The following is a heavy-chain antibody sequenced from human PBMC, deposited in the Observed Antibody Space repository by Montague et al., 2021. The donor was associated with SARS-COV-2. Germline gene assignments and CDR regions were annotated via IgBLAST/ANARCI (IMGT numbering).Heavy chain of an antibody. CDR1: GDSVSSGGYY. CDR3: ARAATITIIVVVIDAFDI. CDR2: IYTSGST. Sequence: TLSLTCTVSGDSVSSGGYYWSWIRQPAGKGLEWIGRIYTSGSTNYNPSLKSRVTISVDTSKNQFSLKLSSVTAADTAVYYCARAATITIIVVVIDAFDIWGQGTMVTVSS. J-gene: IGHJ3*02. D-gene: IGHD3-22*01. V-gene: IGHV4-61*02.